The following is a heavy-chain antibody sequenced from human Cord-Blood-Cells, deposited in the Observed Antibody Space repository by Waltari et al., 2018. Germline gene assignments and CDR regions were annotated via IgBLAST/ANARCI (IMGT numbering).Heavy chain of an antibody. CDR1: GYTFTGYY. CDR3: ARDPISVLRFLEWLFDY. D-gene: IGHD3-3*01. J-gene: IGHJ4*02. V-gene: IGHV1-2*02. Sequence: QVQLVQSGAEVKKPGASVKVSCKASGYTFTGYYMHWVRQAPGQGFEWIGWINPNSGGENVAKGFQGRVTMTRDTSISTAYMELGRLRSDDTAVYYCARDPISVLRFLEWLFDYWGQGTLVTVSS. CDR2: INPNSGGE.